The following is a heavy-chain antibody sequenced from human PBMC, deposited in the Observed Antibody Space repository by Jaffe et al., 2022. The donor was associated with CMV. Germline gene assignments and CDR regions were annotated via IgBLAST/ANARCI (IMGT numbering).Heavy chain of an antibody. CDR2: INPNSGGT. Sequence: QVQLVQSGAEVKKPGASVKVSCKASGYTFTGYYMHWVRQAPGQGLEWMGWINPNSGGTNYAQKFQGRVTMTRDTSISTAYMELSRLRSDDTAVYYCARDRKYQLLRSLPYNWFDPWGQGTLVTVSS. J-gene: IGHJ5*02. V-gene: IGHV1-2*02. CDR3: ARDRKYQLLRSLPYNWFDP. CDR1: GYTFTGYY. D-gene: IGHD2-2*01.